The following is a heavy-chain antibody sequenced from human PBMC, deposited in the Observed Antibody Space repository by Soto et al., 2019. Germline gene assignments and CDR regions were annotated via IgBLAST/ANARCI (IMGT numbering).Heavy chain of an antibody. CDR2: ITPIFGTA. J-gene: IGHJ6*02. Sequence: SVKVSCKASGGTFSSYAISWVRQAPGQGLEWMGGITPIFGTANYAQKFQGRVTITADESTSTAYMELSSLRSEDTAVYYCARVAEVVPANYYYYGMDVWGQGTTVTVSS. D-gene: IGHD2-2*01. CDR3: ARVAEVVPANYYYYGMDV. CDR1: GGTFSSYA. V-gene: IGHV1-69*13.